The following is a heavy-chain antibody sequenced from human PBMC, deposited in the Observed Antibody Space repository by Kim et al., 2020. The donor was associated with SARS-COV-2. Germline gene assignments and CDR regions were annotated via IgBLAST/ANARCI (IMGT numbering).Heavy chain of an antibody. V-gene: IGHV3-66*01. CDR3: ARATHYYSQGPFYY. J-gene: IGHJ4*01. D-gene: IGHD4-4*01. Sequence: GGSLRLSCAASGFTVSSNYMSWVRQAPGKGLEWVSGIYSGGSTYYADSVKGRFTISRDNSKNTLYLQMNSLRAEDTAVYYCARATHYYSQGPFYYWGQGTLVTVSS. CDR1: GFTVSSNY. CDR2: IYSGGST.